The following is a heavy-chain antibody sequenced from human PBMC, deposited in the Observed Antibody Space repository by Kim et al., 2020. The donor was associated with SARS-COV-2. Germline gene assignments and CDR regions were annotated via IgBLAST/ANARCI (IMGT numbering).Heavy chain of an antibody. CDR3: ARRQFGSGTQGAFDI. J-gene: IGHJ3*02. V-gene: IGHV5-51*01. CDR2: VYPGDSDT. Sequence: GESLKISCQGSGYSFTSYWIGWVRQMPGKGLEWMGIVYPGDSDTRYSPSFRGQVTISADKSISTAYLQWSSLKASDTAMYYCARRQFGSGTQGAFDIWGQGTAVTVSP. D-gene: IGHD3-10*01. CDR1: GYSFTSYW.